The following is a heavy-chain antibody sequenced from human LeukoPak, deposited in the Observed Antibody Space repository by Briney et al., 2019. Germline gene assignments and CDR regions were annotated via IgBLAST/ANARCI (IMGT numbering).Heavy chain of an antibody. CDR3: AKDDGGSPPDAFDI. Sequence: GGSLRLSCAASGFAVSINYMSWVRQAPGKGLEWVSVIYSGGSTDYADSVKGRFAISRDSSKNTLYLQMNGLRGDDTAIYYCAKDDGGSPPDAFDIWGQGTLVSVSS. V-gene: IGHV3-53*01. CDR1: GFAVSINY. J-gene: IGHJ3*02. CDR2: IYSGGST. D-gene: IGHD1-26*01.